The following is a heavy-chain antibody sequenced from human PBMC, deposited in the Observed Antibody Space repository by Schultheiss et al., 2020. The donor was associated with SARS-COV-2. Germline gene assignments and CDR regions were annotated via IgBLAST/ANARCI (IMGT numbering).Heavy chain of an antibody. Sequence: GGSLRLSCAASGFTFSSYSMNWVRQAPGKGLEWVSSISSSSSYIYYADSVKGRFTISRDNSKNTLYLQMNSLRAEDTAVYYCARAYSFGYEGSYFDYWGQGTLVTVSS. D-gene: IGHD3-10*01. V-gene: IGHV3-21*01. CDR2: ISSSSSYI. CDR1: GFTFSSYS. CDR3: ARAYSFGYEGSYFDY. J-gene: IGHJ4*02.